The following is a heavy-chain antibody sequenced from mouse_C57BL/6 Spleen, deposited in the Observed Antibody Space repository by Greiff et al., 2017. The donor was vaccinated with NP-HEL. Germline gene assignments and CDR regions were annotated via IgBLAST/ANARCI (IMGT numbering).Heavy chain of an antibody. J-gene: IGHJ2*01. CDR2: IYPGSGST. Sequence: VKVVESGAELVKPGASVKMSCKASGYTFTSYWITWVKQRPGQGLEWIGDIYPGSGSTNYNEKFKSKATLTVDTSSSTAYMQLSSLTSEDSAVYYCAGSNLDYWGQGTTLTVSS. V-gene: IGHV1-55*01. CDR3: AGSNLDY. CDR1: GYTFTSYW. D-gene: IGHD2-5*01.